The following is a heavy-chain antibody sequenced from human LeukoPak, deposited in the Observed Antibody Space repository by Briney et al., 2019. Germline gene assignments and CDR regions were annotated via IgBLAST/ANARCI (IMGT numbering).Heavy chain of an antibody. V-gene: IGHV3-9*01. CDR3: AKVDDYYDSSGYPDY. J-gene: IGHJ4*02. D-gene: IGHD3-22*01. CDR1: GFTFDDYA. Sequence: GGSLRLSCAASGFTFDDYAMHWVRQAPGKGLEWVSGISWNSGSIGYADSVKGRFTISRDNAKNSLYLQMNSLRAEDTAVYYCAKVDDYYDSSGYPDYWGQGTLVTVSS. CDR2: ISWNSGSI.